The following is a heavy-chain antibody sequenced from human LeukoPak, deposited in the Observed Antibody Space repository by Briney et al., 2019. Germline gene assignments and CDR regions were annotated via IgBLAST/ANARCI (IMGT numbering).Heavy chain of an antibody. CDR3: ASDYGLGYYFDY. V-gene: IGHV4-39*01. D-gene: IGHD4/OR15-4a*01. CDR2: IYYSGST. CDR1: GGSIGSSSYY. J-gene: IGHJ4*02. Sequence: SETLSLTCTVSGGSIGSSSYYWGWIRQPPGKGLEWIGSIYYSGSTYYNPSLKSRVTISVDTSKNQFSLKLSSVTAADTAVYYCASDYGLGYYFDYWGQGTLVTVSS.